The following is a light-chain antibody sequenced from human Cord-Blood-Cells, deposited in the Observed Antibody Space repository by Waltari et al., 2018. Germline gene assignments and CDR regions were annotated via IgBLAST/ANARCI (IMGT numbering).Light chain of an antibody. Sequence: ELVMTQSPATLSVSPGERATLPCRASQSVSSNLAWYQQKPGQASRLLIYGASTRATGIPARFSGSGSGTEFTLTISSLQSEDFAVYYCQQYNNWPPLTFGGGTKVEIK. CDR1: QSVSSN. CDR3: QQYNNWPPLT. V-gene: IGKV3-15*01. J-gene: IGKJ4*01. CDR2: GAS.